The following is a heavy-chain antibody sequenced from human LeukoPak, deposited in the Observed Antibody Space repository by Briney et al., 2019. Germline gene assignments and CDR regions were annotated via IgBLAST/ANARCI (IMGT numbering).Heavy chain of an antibody. J-gene: IGHJ3*02. CDR3: AREGKEWFGEFIDAFDI. V-gene: IGHV3-7*01. CDR2: INQDGSAQ. Sequence: PGGSLRLSCAASGFTSSSYWMNWVRQAPGKGLEWVANINQDGSAQYYVDSVKGRFTFSRDNAMNSLFLQMNSLRAEDTAVYYCAREGKEWFGEFIDAFDIWGQGTMVTVSS. CDR1: GFTSSSYW. D-gene: IGHD3-10*01.